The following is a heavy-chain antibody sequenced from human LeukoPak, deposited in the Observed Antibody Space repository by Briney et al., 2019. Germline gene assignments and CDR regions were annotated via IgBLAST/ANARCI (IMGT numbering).Heavy chain of an antibody. CDR1: GFTFSSYS. J-gene: IGHJ4*02. V-gene: IGHV3-48*04. Sequence: GGSLRLSSAASGFTFSSYSMNWVRQAPGKGLEWVSYISSSSSTIYYADSVKGRFTISRDNAKNSLYLQMNSLRAEDTAVYYCARDLGIAAAGTRGRWLDYWGQGTLVTVSS. CDR3: ARDLGIAAAGTRGRWLDY. CDR2: ISSSSSTI. D-gene: IGHD6-13*01.